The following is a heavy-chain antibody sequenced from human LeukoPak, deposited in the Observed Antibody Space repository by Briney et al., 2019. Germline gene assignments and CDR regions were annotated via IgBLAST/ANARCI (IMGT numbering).Heavy chain of an antibody. CDR3: ARVGFGSSSRGTAFDY. D-gene: IGHD6-13*01. CDR1: GGSFSGYY. J-gene: IGHJ4*02. CDR2: INHSGST. Sequence: PSETLSLTCAVYGGSFSGYYWSWIRQPPRKGLEWIGEINHSGSTNYNPSLKSRVTISVDTSKNQFSLKLSSVTAADTAVYYCARVGFGSSSRGTAFDYWGQGTLVTVSS. V-gene: IGHV4-34*01.